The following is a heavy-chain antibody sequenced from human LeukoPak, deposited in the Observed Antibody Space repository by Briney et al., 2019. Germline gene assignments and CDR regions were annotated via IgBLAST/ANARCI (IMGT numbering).Heavy chain of an antibody. Sequence: ASVKVSCKASGGTFSSYAISWVRQAPGQGLEWMGWISAYNGNTNYAQKLQGRVTMTTDTSTSTAYMELRSLRSDDTAVYYCARERDDYGMDVWGQGTTVTVSS. V-gene: IGHV1-18*01. CDR2: ISAYNGNT. CDR3: ARERDDYGMDV. CDR1: GGTFSSYA. D-gene: IGHD5-24*01. J-gene: IGHJ6*02.